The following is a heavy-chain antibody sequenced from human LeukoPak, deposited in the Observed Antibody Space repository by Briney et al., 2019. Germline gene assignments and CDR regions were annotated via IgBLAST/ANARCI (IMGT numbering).Heavy chain of an antibody. Sequence: GGSLRLACAASEFTFTTFAMSWVRQAPGQGLEWVSAISGVGHATHYADSGKGRFTASRDNSKNTLYREVNSLRGDDTAVYYCEKYFDSYGAFDYWGQGTLVTVSS. CDR2: ISGVGHAT. CDR3: EKYFDSYGAFDY. J-gene: IGHJ4*02. D-gene: IGHD3-9*01. CDR1: EFTFTTFA. V-gene: IGHV3-23*01.